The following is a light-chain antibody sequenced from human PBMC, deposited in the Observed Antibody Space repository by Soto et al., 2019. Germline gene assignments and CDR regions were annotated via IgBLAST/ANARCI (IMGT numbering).Light chain of an antibody. Sequence: QSVLTQPCSVSGSPGQSVTISCTGTSSDVGGYDFVSWYQQHPGKAPKLMISDVSKRPSGVPDRFSGSKSGNTASLTISGLQAEDEADYYCCSYAGDLALFGGGTKVTVL. V-gene: IGLV2-11*01. J-gene: IGLJ2*01. CDR2: DVS. CDR1: SSDVGGYDF. CDR3: CSYAGDLAL.